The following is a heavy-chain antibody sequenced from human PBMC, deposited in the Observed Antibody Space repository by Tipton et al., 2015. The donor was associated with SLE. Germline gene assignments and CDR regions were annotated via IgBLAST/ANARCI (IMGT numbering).Heavy chain of an antibody. D-gene: IGHD4/OR15-4a*01. CDR1: GGSFTMYY. V-gene: IGHV4-34*01. J-gene: IGHJ6*03. CDR3: ARGQLMVRAAPYIVV. CDR2: INNSGST. Sequence: GLVNPSETLSLTCAVSGGSFTMYYWSWIRQSPGEGLGWIGEINNSGSTNYNPSLKARVTLSADTSKNQVSLRLTSVTAADTAVYYCARGQLMVRAAPYIVVWGRGTTV.